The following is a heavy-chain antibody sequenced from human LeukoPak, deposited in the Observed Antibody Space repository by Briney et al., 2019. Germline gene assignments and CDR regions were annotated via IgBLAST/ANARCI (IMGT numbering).Heavy chain of an antibody. V-gene: IGHV3-7*01. CDR2: IKHDGSEQ. CDR1: GFTFTSYW. D-gene: IGHD6-13*01. CDR3: KSGGAAPGAFDY. J-gene: IGHJ4*02. Sequence: GGSLRLSCAASGFTFTSYWMSWMRQAPGKGLQWVANIKHDGSEQYYVDSVKGRFTISRGNARNSLYLQMNSLGVEDTAVYYCKSGGAAPGAFDYWGQGALVTVSS.